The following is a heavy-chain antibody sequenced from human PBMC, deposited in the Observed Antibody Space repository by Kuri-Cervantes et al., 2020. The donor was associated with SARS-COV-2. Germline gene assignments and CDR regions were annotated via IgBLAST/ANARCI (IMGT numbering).Heavy chain of an antibody. V-gene: IGHV4-34*01. CDR2: IYHSGST. D-gene: IGHD6-6*01. Sequence: ESLKISCAVYGGSFSGYYWSWIRQPPGKGLEWIGYIYHSGSTYYNPSLKSRVTISVDRSKNQFSLKLSSVTAADTAVYYCARGNSSSGFDYWGQGTLVTVSS. J-gene: IGHJ4*02. CDR1: GGSFSGYY. CDR3: ARGNSSSGFDY.